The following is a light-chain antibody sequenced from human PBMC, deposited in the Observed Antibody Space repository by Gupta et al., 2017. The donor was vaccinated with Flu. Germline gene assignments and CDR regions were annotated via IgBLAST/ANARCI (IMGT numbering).Light chain of an antibody. V-gene: IGLV3-19*01. CDR1: SLRSYY. CDR2: GKN. J-gene: IGLJ2*01. CDR3: NSRDSSGNHVV. Sequence: GQTVRITCPGDSLRSYYASWYQQKPGQAPVLVIYGKNNRPSGIPDRFSGSSSGNTASLTITGAQAEDEADYYCNSRDSSGNHVVFGGGTKLTVL.